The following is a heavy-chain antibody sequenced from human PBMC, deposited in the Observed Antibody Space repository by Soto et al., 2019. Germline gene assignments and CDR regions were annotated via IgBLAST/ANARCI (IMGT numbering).Heavy chain of an antibody. J-gene: IGHJ6*02. CDR2: IYYSGST. CDR3: ARFPVPAAIDYYYYYGMDV. V-gene: IGHV4-31*03. CDR1: GGSISSGGYY. D-gene: IGHD2-2*02. Sequence: PSETLSLTCTVSGGSISSGGYYWSWIRQHPGKGLEWIGYIYYSGSTYYNPSLKSRVTISVDTSKNQFSLKLSSVTAADTAVYYCARFPVPAAIDYYYYYGMDVWGQGTTVTVSS.